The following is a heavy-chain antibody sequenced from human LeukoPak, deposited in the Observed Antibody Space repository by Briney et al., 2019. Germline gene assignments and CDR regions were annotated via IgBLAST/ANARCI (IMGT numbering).Heavy chain of an antibody. CDR2: ISGSGGST. CDR1: GFTFSSYA. CDR3: AKDRGWTVTSGDY. V-gene: IGHV3-23*01. J-gene: IGHJ4*02. D-gene: IGHD4-17*01. Sequence: GGSLRLSCAASGFTFSSYAMSWVRQAPGKGLEWVSAISGSGGSTYYADSVMGRFTISRDNSKNTLYLQMNSLRAEDTAVYYCAKDRGWTVTSGDYWGQGTLVTVSS.